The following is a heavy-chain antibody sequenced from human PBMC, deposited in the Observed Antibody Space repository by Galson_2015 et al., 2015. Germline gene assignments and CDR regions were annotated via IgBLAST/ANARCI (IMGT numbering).Heavy chain of an antibody. V-gene: IGHV2-5*02. D-gene: IGHD3-3*01. CDR1: GLSLRAPRVP. J-gene: IGHJ4*02. CDR3: AHGNLGIFKY. CDR2: LYWVDHR. Sequence: PALVTPPHSLTLPCTFSGLSLRAPRVPGGWTRQPPGKPLEWLPLLYWVDHRRYRPSPERRPTPTHATSRNLVVLTRTNMDPLDTATYYCAHGNLGIFKYWGQGILVTVSS.